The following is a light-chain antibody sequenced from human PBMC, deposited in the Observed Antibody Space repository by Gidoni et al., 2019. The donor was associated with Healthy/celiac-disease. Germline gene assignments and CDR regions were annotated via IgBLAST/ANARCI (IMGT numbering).Light chain of an antibody. CDR2: AAS. CDR1: QSISSY. CDR3: QQSYSTLGS. J-gene: IGKJ2*04. Sequence: DIQITQFPSSLSASVGDRVTITCRASQSISSYLNWYQQKPGKAPKLLIYAASSLQSGVPSRFSGSGSGTDFTLTISSLQPEDFATYYCQQSYSTLGSFGQGTKLEIK. V-gene: IGKV1-39*01.